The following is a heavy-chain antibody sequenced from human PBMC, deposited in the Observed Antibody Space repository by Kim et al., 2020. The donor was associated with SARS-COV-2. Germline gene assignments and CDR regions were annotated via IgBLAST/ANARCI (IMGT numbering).Heavy chain of an antibody. CDR2: INHSGVT. Sequence: SETLSLTCAVYGGTFSGYYWTWLRQPPGKGLEWIGEINHSGVTNYNPSLKSRVMLSVDTSKKQFSLNVTSVTATDTAVYYCARGGSYYALKYWGQGTLVTVSS. CDR1: GGTFSGYY. CDR3: ARGGSYYALKY. J-gene: IGHJ1*01. V-gene: IGHV4-34*01. D-gene: IGHD1-26*01.